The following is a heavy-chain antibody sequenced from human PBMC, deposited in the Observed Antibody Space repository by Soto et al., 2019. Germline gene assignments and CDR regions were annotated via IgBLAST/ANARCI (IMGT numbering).Heavy chain of an antibody. D-gene: IGHD2-15*01. CDR2: INTAKGNT. CDR1: GYTFTSYA. Sequence: QVQFVQSGAEVKKPGASVKVSCKASGYTFTSYAMHWVRQAPGQRLEWMGWINTAKGNTEYSQKFLGRVTITRDTPANTAYRELSSLSSEDTAVYFCARGACSGGGCYSFYFDYWGQGTLVTVSS. CDR3: ARGACSGGGCYSFYFDY. V-gene: IGHV1-3*04. J-gene: IGHJ4*02.